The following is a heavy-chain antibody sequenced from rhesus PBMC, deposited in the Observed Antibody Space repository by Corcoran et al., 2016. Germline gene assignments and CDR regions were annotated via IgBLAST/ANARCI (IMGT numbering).Heavy chain of an antibody. Sequence: QLQLQESGPGLVKPSETLSVTCAVSGGSISSSYWSWIRQAPGKGLEWIGYIYGSGSSTNYNPPLKSRVTLSVDTSKNQLSLKLSSVTTADTAVYYCARDPDSSWYYFDYWGQGVLVTVSS. CDR1: GGSISSSY. V-gene: IGHV4-169*02. CDR3: ARDPDSSWYYFDY. D-gene: IGHD6-13*01. CDR2: IYGSGSST. J-gene: IGHJ4*01.